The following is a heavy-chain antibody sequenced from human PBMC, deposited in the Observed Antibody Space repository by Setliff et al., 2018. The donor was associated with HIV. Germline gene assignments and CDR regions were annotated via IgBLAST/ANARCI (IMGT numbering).Heavy chain of an antibody. CDR3: ARGGRLQYFDWPSYAMDV. V-gene: IGHV3-21*06. CDR1: EFTFSSYS. J-gene: IGHJ6*02. CDR2: ISSSGAHI. D-gene: IGHD3-9*01. Sequence: PGGSLRLSCAAPEFTFSSYSMNWVRQAPGTGLEWVASISSSGAHIFYADSLKGRFTISRDNGKNLLYLQMNSLRAEDTAVYYCARGGRLQYFDWPSYAMDVWGQGTTVTVSS.